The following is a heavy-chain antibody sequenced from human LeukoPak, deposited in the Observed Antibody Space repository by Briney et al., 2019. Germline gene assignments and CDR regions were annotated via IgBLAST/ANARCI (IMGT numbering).Heavy chain of an antibody. V-gene: IGHV1-2*02. J-gene: IGHJ6*03. Sequence: ASVKVSCKASGYTFTGYYMHWVRQAPGQGLEWMGWINPNSGGTNYAQKFQGRVTMTRDTSISTAYMELSRLRSDDTAVYYCARDASEVEETIVVVPAARYYYYYYMDVWGKGTTVTVSS. CDR3: ARDASEVEETIVVVPAARYYYYYYMDV. CDR1: GYTFTGYY. D-gene: IGHD2-2*01. CDR2: INPNSGGT.